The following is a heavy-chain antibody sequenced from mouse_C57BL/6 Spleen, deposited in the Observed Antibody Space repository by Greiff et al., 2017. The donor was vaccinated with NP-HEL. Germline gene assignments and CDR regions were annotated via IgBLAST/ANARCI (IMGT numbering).Heavy chain of an antibody. CDR1: GFTFSSYA. Sequence: EVKLQESGEGLVKPGGSLKLSCAASGFTFSSYAMSWVRQTPEKRLEWVAYISSGGDYIYYADIVKGRFTISRDNARNTLYLQMSSLKSEDTAMYYCTRVLMGLDYWGQGTTLTVSS. CDR3: TRVLMGLDY. CDR2: ISSGGDYI. V-gene: IGHV5-9-1*02. J-gene: IGHJ2*01.